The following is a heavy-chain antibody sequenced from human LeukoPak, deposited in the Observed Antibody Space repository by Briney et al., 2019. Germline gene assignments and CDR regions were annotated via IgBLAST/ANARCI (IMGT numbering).Heavy chain of an antibody. CDR2: ITSRGEST. Sequence: GGSLRLSCAASGFTFSIYAISWVRQAPGKGLQWVSSITSRGESTWYVDSVKGRFTITRDNSENTLYLQMHSLRAEDTAVYYCARDRPHYYGSDGHYYRRDGDYWGRGPLVSVSS. V-gene: IGHV3-23*01. CDR1: GFTFSIYA. CDR3: ARDRPHYYGSDGHYYRRDGDY. J-gene: IGHJ1*01. D-gene: IGHD3-22*01.